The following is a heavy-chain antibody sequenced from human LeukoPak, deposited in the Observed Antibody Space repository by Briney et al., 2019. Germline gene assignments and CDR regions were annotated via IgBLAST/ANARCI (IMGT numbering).Heavy chain of an antibody. Sequence: ASVKVSCKASGYTFTSYYMHWVRQAPGRGLEWMGWINAGNGNTKYSQKFQGRVTITRDTSASTAYMELSSLRSEDTAVYYCAREVGRYSYGTSYYYYYGMDVWGQGTTVTVSS. V-gene: IGHV1-3*01. J-gene: IGHJ6*02. CDR2: INAGNGNT. CDR1: GYTFTSYY. CDR3: AREVGRYSYGTSYYYYYGMDV. D-gene: IGHD5-18*01.